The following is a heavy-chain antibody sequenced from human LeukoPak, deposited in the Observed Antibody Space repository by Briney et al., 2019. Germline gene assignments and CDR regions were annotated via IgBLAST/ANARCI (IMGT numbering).Heavy chain of an antibody. V-gene: IGHV4-39*07. CDR2: IYYSGST. Sequence: SETLSLTCTVSGGSISSSSYYWGWIRQPPGKGLEWIGSIYYSGSTYYNPSLKSRVTISVDTSKNQFSLKLSSVTAADTAVYYCARDLDWFDPWGQGTLVTVSS. CDR1: GGSISSSSYY. J-gene: IGHJ5*02. CDR3: ARDLDWFDP.